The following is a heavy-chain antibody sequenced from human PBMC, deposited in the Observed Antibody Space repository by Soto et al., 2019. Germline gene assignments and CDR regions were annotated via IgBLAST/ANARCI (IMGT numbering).Heavy chain of an antibody. D-gene: IGHD5-18*01. CDR2: INHSGST. Sequence: SETLSLTCAVYGGSFSGYYWSWIRQPPGKGLEWIGEINHSGSTNCNPSLKSRVTISVDTSKNQFSLKLSSVTAADTAVYYCARGNGYSYGPGWYYYYYGMDVWGQGTTVTVT. V-gene: IGHV4-34*01. CDR1: GGSFSGYY. J-gene: IGHJ6*02. CDR3: ARGNGYSYGPGWYYYYYGMDV.